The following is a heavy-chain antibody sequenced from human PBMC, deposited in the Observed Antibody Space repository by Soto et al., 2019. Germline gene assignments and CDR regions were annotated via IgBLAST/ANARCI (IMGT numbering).Heavy chain of an antibody. CDR2: IKPNSGVA. CDR3: ARQGSGTEYTQYFYSGMDV. CDR1: GYTFTAYY. V-gene: IGHV1-2*02. J-gene: IGHJ6*02. D-gene: IGHD6-19*01. Sequence: QVQLVQSGAEVEKPGASVRVSCKTSGYTFTAYYIHWVRQAPGRGLEWMGWIKPNSGVANYAQNFQGRVNMTRDTSISTVYRDLSKMISEDTTVYSCARQGSGTEYTQYFYSGMDVWGPWTTAAAAS.